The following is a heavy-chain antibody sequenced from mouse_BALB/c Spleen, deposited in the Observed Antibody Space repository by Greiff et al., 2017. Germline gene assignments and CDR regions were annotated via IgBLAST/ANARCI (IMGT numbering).Heavy chain of an antibody. Sequence: VQLQQSGPELVKPGASVKISCKASGYSFTGYFMNWVMQSHGKSLEWIGRINPYNGDTFYNQKFKGKATLTVDKSSSTAHMELRSLASEDSAVYYCARGMITTRYAMENWGEGAPDTVSS. CDR2: INPYNGDT. D-gene: IGHD2-4*01. V-gene: IGHV1-20*02. CDR1: GYSFTGYF. J-gene: IGHJ4*01. CDR3: ARGMITTRYAMEN.